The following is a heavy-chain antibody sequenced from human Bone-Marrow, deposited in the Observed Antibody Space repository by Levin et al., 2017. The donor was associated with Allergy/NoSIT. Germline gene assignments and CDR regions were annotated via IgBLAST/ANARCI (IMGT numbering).Heavy chain of an antibody. V-gene: IGHV3-30*18. J-gene: IGHJ6*04. CDR3: AKGGRGVISFQDYYYYGMDV. Sequence: GESLKISCAASGFTFSYSGMHWVRQAPGKGLEWVAVISYDENSKYYADSVKGRFTISRDISKNTLYLQMNSLRAEDTAVYYCAKGGRGVISFQDYYYYGMDVWGEGTTVTVSS. CDR1: GFTFSYSG. D-gene: IGHD3-10*01. CDR2: ISYDENSK.